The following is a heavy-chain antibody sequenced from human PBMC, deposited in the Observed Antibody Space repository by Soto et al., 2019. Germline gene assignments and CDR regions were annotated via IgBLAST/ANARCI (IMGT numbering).Heavy chain of an antibody. V-gene: IGHV4-30-4*01. J-gene: IGHJ5*02. Sequence: SETLSLTCTISGGSISSGDYYWSGIRQPPGKGLEWIGYIYYSGSTYYNPSLKSRVTISVDTSKNQFSLKLSSVTAADTAVYYCARDVEGEEFDWFDPWGQGTLVTVSS. CDR3: ARDVEGEEFDWFDP. D-gene: IGHD3-10*01. CDR2: IYYSGST. CDR1: GGSISSGDYY.